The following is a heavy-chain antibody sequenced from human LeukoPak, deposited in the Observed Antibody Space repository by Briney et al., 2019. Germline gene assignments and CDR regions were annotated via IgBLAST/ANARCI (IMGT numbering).Heavy chain of an antibody. Sequence: ASVKVSCKASGYTFTSYDIHWVRQATGQGLEWMGWVNPNSGNTGYAQKFQGRVIMTRNTSISTAYMEVSSLRSEDMAVYYCAKPGYSYGDFDYWGQGTLVTVSS. CDR3: AKPGYSYGDFDY. J-gene: IGHJ4*02. D-gene: IGHD5-18*01. CDR2: VNPNSGNT. CDR1: GYTFTSYD. V-gene: IGHV1-8*01.